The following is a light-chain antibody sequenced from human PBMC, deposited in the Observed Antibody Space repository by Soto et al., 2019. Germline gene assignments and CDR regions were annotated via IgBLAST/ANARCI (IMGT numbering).Light chain of an antibody. V-gene: IGLV2-14*01. CDR2: DVN. Sequence: QSVLTQPASVSGSPGQSITISCTGTISDIGGYNFISWYQHHPGKAPKLVIYDVNNRPSGISYRFSGSKSGNTASLTISGLQAEDEADYYCASYTRTTTLVFGGGNKLTVL. CDR3: ASYTRTTTLV. J-gene: IGLJ2*01. CDR1: ISDIGGYNF.